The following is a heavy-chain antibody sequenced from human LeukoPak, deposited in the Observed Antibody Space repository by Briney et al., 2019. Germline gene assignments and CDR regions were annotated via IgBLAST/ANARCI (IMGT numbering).Heavy chain of an antibody. J-gene: IGHJ4*02. D-gene: IGHD6-19*01. CDR1: GGSISSYY. CDR2: IYYSGST. Sequence: SETLSLTRTVSGGSISSYYWSWIRQPPGKGLEWIGYIYYSGSTNYNPSLKSRVTISVDTSKNQFSLKLSSVTAADTAVYYCARIAVAAFDYWGQGTLVTASS. V-gene: IGHV4-59*01. CDR3: ARIAVAAFDY.